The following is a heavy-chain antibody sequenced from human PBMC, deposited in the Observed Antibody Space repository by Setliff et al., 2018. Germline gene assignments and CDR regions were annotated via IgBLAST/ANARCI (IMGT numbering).Heavy chain of an antibody. CDR1: GYTFSNYG. CDR3: ERLVRYCTTTTCQRTSGDDF. CDR2: ISPYTGNT. D-gene: IGHD2-2*01. V-gene: IGHV1-18*01. J-gene: IGHJ4*02. Sequence: GASVKVSCKASGYTFSNYGLSWVRQAPGQGLEWMGWISPYTGNTFYAPQFQGRVTMTTDTSTNTAYMDLRSLRSDDTAVYYCERLVRYCTTTTCQRTSGDDFWGQGTLVTSPQ.